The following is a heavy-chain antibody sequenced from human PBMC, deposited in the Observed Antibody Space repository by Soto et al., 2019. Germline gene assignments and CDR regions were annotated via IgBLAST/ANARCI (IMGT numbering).Heavy chain of an antibody. J-gene: IGHJ4*02. V-gene: IGHV2-5*02. CDR3: AHSKYSRSSFDF. CDR2: IYWDDDK. Sequence: SGPTLVNPTQTLTLTCTFSGFALSSSDVGVGWIRQPPGKALEWLALIYWDDDKRYSPSLKSGLTITTDTSKHQVVLIMTNVDPMDTATYFCAHSKYSRSSFDFWGQGTLVTVSS. CDR1: GFALSSSDVG. D-gene: IGHD6-6*01.